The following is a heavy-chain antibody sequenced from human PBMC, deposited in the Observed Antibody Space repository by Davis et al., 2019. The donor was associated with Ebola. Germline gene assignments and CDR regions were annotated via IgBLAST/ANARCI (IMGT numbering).Heavy chain of an antibody. Sequence: SETLSLTCTVSGGSISSSSYYWGWIRQPPGKGLEWIGSIYYSGSTYYNPSLKSRVTISVDTSKNQFSLKLSSVTAADTAVYYCARASASQLLSREFYYYYGMDVWGQGTTVTVSS. CDR2: IYYSGST. CDR1: GGSISSSSYY. V-gene: IGHV4-39*07. J-gene: IGHJ6*02. D-gene: IGHD2-2*01. CDR3: ARASASQLLSREFYYYYGMDV.